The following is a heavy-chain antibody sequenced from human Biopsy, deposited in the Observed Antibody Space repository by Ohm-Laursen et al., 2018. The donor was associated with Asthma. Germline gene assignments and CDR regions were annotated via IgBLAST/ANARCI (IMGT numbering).Heavy chain of an antibody. J-gene: IGHJ6*02. Sequence: SVKVSCKTSGYTFNSAGITWVRQAPGQGLEWMGWISVYNGNTKVAQKLQDRVTMITDTSTSTAYMELGSLSSDDTAVYFCARAVDYSHYYGIDVWGQGTTVTVS. V-gene: IGHV1-18*04. CDR1: GYTFNSAG. CDR3: ARAVDYSHYYGIDV. D-gene: IGHD3-10*01. CDR2: ISVYNGNT.